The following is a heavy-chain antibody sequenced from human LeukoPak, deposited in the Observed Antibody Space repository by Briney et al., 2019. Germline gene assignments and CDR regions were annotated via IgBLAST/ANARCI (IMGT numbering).Heavy chain of an antibody. CDR2: ISGSGGST. V-gene: IGHV3-23*01. CDR3: AKEGPYCAGDCYYNY. CDR1: GFSFSDFY. D-gene: IGHD2-21*02. Sequence: GGSLRLSCAASGFSFSDFYMDWVRQAPGKGLEWVSAISGSGGSTYYADSVKGRFTISRDNSKNTLYLQMKRLRAEDTAVYYCAKEGPYCAGDCYYNYWGQGTLVIVSS. J-gene: IGHJ4*02.